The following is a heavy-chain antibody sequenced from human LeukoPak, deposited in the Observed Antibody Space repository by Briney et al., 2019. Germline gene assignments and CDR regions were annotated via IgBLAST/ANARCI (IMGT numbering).Heavy chain of an antibody. D-gene: IGHD3-10*01. Sequence: GGSLRLSCAASEVTLSPYGMHWVRQAPGKGLEWVAVISYEGGTQHYADSVKGRYIISRDNPRNTLYLQMNNLRTEDTAVYYCAKEGTPQVSTWYDLWGQGTQVIVSS. CDR1: EVTLSPYG. J-gene: IGHJ5*02. CDR3: AKEGTPQVSTWYDL. V-gene: IGHV3-30*18. CDR2: ISYEGGTQ.